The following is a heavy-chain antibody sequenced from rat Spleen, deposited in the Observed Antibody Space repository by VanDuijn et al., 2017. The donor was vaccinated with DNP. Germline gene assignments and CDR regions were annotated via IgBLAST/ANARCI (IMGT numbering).Heavy chain of an antibody. J-gene: IGHJ2*01. CDR3: ARHNY. CDR2: ISSNGGNT. CDR1: GFTFSDYN. V-gene: IGHV5S13*01. Sequence: EVQLVESGGGLVQPGRSLKLSCAASGFTFSDYNMAWVRQVPGKGLEWLASISSNGGNTYYPDSVKGRFTISRDNAENTQYLQMDSLRSEDTATYYCARHNYWGQGVMVTVSS.